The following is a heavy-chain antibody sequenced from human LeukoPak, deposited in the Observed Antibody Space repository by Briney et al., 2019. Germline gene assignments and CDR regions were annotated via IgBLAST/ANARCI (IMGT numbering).Heavy chain of an antibody. CDR3: AGASNYGDTDY. V-gene: IGHV3-21*01. CDR2: INSSSSYI. Sequence: GGSLRLSCAASGFTFSSYSMNWVRQAPGKGLEWVSSINSSSSYIYYADSVKGRFTISRDNAKNSLYLQMNSLRAEDTAVYYCAGASNYGDTDYWGQGTLVTVSS. D-gene: IGHD4-17*01. J-gene: IGHJ4*02. CDR1: GFTFSSYS.